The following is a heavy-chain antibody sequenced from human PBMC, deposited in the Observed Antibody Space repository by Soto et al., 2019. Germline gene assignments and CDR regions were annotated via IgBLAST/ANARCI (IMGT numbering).Heavy chain of an antibody. Sequence: QVHLQESGPGLVKASQTLSLTCNVSGGSISSGGYYWTWIRQHPGKGLEWIGNIHHSGSTFYNPSLKSRVSISVDTYKNHFSLKLSSVTAADTDVYFCVSGILSWGKGTRVTVSS. CDR1: GGSISSGGYY. CDR2: IHHSGST. CDR3: VSGILS. J-gene: IGHJ1*01. D-gene: IGHD6-25*01. V-gene: IGHV4-31*03.